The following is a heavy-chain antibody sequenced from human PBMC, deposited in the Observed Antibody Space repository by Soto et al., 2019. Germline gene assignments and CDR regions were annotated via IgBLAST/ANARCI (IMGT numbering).Heavy chain of an antibody. CDR1: GFTFSSYA. Sequence: GSLRLSCAASGFTFSSYAMTWVRQAPGKGLEWVSEISASGGSTYYADSVKGRFTISRDSSKSTLYLQMNSLRAEATAVYYCARDRVSCSSTSCYAYFYCYYGRDVWGQGTSVTV. CDR3: ARDRVSCSSTSCYAYFYCYYGRDV. J-gene: IGHJ6*02. D-gene: IGHD2-2*01. CDR2: ISASGGST. V-gene: IGHV3-23*01.